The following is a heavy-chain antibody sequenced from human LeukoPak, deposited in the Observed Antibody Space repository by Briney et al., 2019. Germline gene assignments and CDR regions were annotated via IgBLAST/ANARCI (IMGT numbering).Heavy chain of an antibody. J-gene: IGHJ4*02. Sequence: SETLSPTFPVYGGSFSRYYWGCIRQSPGKGLEWIAEINHRGDTNYNPSVKSRVTISVDTSKNQFSLKVTSLTAADTAVYFCARGPTISETGYFDSWGQGTLVTVSS. CDR3: ARGPTISETGYFDS. D-gene: IGHD1-1*01. CDR1: GGSFSRYY. CDR2: INHRGDT. V-gene: IGHV4-34*01.